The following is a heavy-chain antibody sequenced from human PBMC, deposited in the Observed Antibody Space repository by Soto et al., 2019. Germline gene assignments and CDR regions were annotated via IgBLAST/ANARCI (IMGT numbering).Heavy chain of an antibody. CDR1: VYTLTRYA. CDR3: ARDGGTRVVAAASYYYDGMDV. V-gene: IGHV1-3*01. D-gene: IGHD2-15*01. Sequence: SVKVSWNSSVYTLTRYAMHLVRQAPGQSLEWMGWINAGNGNTKYSQKFQGRVTITRDTSASTAYMELSSLRSEDTAVYYCARDGGTRVVAAASYYYDGMDVWGQGTTVTVSS. CDR2: INAGNGNT. J-gene: IGHJ6*02.